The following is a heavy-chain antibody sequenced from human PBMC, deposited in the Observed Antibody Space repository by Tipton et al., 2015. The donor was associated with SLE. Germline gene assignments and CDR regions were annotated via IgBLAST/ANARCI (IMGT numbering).Heavy chain of an antibody. CDR3: AREDTAMADY. V-gene: IGHV4-34*01. Sequence: TLSLTCAVYGVSFSGYYWSWIRQPPGKGLEWIGEINHSGSTNYNPSLKSRVTISVGTSKNQFSLKLSSVTAADTAVYYCAREDTAMADYWGQGTLVTVSS. J-gene: IGHJ4*02. D-gene: IGHD5-18*01. CDR2: INHSGST. CDR1: GVSFSGYY.